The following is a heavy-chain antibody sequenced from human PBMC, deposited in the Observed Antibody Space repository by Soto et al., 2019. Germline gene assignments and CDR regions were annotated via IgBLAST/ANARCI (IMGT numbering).Heavy chain of an antibody. CDR2: IIPILGIA. J-gene: IGHJ4*02. V-gene: IGHV1-69*02. CDR3: ARAYGITMVRGVTPLDY. Sequence: QVQLVQSGAEVKKPGSSVKVSCKASGGTFSSYTISWVRQAPGQGLEWMGRIIPILGIANYAQKFQGRVTITAXXSXSXXYMELSSLRSEDTAVYYCARAYGITMVRGVTPLDYWGQGTLVTVSS. D-gene: IGHD3-10*01. CDR1: GGTFSSYT.